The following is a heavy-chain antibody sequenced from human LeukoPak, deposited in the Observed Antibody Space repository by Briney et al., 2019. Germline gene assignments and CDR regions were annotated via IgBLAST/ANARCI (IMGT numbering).Heavy chain of an antibody. D-gene: IGHD6-19*01. CDR2: ISSSSSYI. CDR3: ASLIIAVAGLDY. Sequence: GGSLRLSCAASGFTFSSYSMNWVRQAPGKGLEWVSSISSSSSYIYYADSVKGRFTISRDNAKNSLYLQMNSLRAEDTAVYYCASLIIAVAGLDYWGQGTLVTVSS. J-gene: IGHJ4*02. CDR1: GFTFSSYS. V-gene: IGHV3-21*01.